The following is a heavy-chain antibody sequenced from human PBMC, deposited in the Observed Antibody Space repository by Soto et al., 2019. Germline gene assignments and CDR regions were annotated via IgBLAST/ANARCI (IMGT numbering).Heavy chain of an antibody. Sequence: GGSLRLSCSASGFTFSSYAVSWVLQAPGKGLEWVSAISGSGGSTYYADSVKGRFTISRDNSKNTLYLQMNSLRAEDTAVYYCAKLKYNWNYAAFDIWGQGTMVTVSS. V-gene: IGHV3-23*01. CDR2: ISGSGGST. CDR3: AKLKYNWNYAAFDI. CDR1: GFTFSSYA. J-gene: IGHJ3*02. D-gene: IGHD1-7*01.